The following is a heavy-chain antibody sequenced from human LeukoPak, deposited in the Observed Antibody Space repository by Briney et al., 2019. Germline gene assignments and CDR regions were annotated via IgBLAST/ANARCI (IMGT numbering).Heavy chain of an antibody. CDR1: GYTFTSYY. CDR3: ASGAMDFDRSGYYDDAFDI. J-gene: IGHJ3*02. Sequence: ASVKVSCKASGYTFTSYYMHWVRQAPGQGLEWMGWINPNSGGTNYAQKFRGRVTMTRDASISTAYMELSRLRSDDTAGYFCASGAMDFDRSGYYDDAFDIWGQGTMVTVSS. V-gene: IGHV1-2*02. CDR2: INPNSGGT. D-gene: IGHD3-22*01.